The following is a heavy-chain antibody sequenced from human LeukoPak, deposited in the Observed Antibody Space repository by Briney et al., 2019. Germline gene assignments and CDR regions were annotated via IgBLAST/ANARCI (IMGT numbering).Heavy chain of an antibody. CDR1: GFTFSSYG. Sequence: GGSLRLSCAASGFTFSSYGMSWVRQAPGKGLEWVSAISGSGGSTYHADSVKGRFTISRDNSKNTLYLQMNSLRAEDTAVYYCAKTPIIAVMAGTFFDYWGQGTLVTVSS. CDR3: AKTPIIAVMAGTFFDY. D-gene: IGHD6-19*01. CDR2: ISGSGGST. J-gene: IGHJ4*02. V-gene: IGHV3-23*01.